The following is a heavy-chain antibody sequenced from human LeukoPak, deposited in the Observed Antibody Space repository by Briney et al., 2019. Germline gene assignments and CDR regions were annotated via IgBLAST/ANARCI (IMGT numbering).Heavy chain of an antibody. D-gene: IGHD6-19*01. Sequence: ASVKVSCKASGGTFSSYAISWVRQAPGQGLEWMGGIIPIFGTANYAQKFQGRVTTTADESTSTAYMELSSLRSEDTAVYYCARDRFTYSSGWYFDYWGQGTLVTVSS. CDR2: IIPIFGTA. J-gene: IGHJ4*02. V-gene: IGHV1-69*13. CDR1: GGTFSSYA. CDR3: ARDRFTYSSGWYFDY.